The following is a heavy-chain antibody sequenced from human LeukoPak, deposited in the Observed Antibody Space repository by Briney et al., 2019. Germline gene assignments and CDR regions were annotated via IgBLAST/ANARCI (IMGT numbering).Heavy chain of an antibody. Sequence: GASVKVSCKASGYTFTSYYMHWVRQAPGQGLEWMGIINPSGSSTRYAQKFQGRVTMTRDTSTSTVYMELSSLRSEDTAVYYCARGPMIVVVIPVVDIDYWGQGTLVTVSS. CDR2: INPSGSST. CDR3: ARGPMIVVVIPVVDIDY. CDR1: GYTFTSYY. V-gene: IGHV1-46*01. J-gene: IGHJ4*02. D-gene: IGHD3-22*01.